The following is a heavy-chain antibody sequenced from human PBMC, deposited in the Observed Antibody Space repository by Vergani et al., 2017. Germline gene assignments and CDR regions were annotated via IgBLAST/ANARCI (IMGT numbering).Heavy chain of an antibody. CDR3: ARAVPAALGGAFDI. Sequence: EVQLVESGGGLVKPGGSLRLSCAPSGFTFSSYSMNWVRHAPGKGLEWVSSISSSSSYIYYADSVKGRFTISRDNAKNSLYLQMNSLRAEDTAVYYCARAVPAALGGAFDIWGQGTIVTVSS. V-gene: IGHV3-21*01. CDR2: ISSSSSYI. D-gene: IGHD2-2*01. J-gene: IGHJ3*02. CDR1: GFTFSSYS.